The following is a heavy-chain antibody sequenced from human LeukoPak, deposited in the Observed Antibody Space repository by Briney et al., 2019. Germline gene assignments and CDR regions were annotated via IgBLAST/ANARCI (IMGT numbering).Heavy chain of an antibody. V-gene: IGHV4-59*08. CDR3: ARHGSSGWYKTNWFDP. D-gene: IGHD6-19*01. Sequence: SETLSLTCTGSGGSISSYYWSWIRQPPGKGLEWIGYIYYSGSTNYNPSLKSRVTISVDTSKNQFSLKLSSVTAADTAVYYCARHGSSGWYKTNWFDPWGQGTLVTVSS. CDR1: GGSISSYY. J-gene: IGHJ5*02. CDR2: IYYSGST.